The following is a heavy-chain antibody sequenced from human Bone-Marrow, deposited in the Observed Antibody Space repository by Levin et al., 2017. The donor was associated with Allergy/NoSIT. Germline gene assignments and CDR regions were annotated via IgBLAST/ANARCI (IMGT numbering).Heavy chain of an antibody. J-gene: IGHJ6*02. Sequence: ASVKVSCNASGYIFTDYSLHWVRQAPGQGLEWMGRINAHSGATNYARNVQGRVTMTRDTSIRTAYLELSRLRSDDTAVYYCARDVGRDLEGFYVWDVWGQGTTVAVSS. D-gene: IGHD3-16*01. CDR3: ARDVGRDLEGFYVWDV. CDR1: GYIFTDYS. V-gene: IGHV1-2*02. CDR2: INAHSGAT.